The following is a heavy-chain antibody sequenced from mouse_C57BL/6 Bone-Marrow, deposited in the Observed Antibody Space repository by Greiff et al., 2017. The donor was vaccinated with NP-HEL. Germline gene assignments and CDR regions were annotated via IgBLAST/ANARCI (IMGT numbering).Heavy chain of an antibody. D-gene: IGHD2-2*01. Sequence: VKLVESGAELARPGASVKLSCKASGYTFTSYGISWVKQRTGQGLEWIGEIYPRSGNTYYNEKFKGKATLTADKSSSTAYMELRSLTSEDSAVYFCARRLPAMDYWGQGTSVTVSS. V-gene: IGHV1-81*01. CDR1: GYTFTSYG. CDR2: IYPRSGNT. J-gene: IGHJ4*01. CDR3: ARRLPAMDY.